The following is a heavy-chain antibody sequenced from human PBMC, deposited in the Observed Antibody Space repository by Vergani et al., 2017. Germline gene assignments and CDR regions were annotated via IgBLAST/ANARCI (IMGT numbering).Heavy chain of an antibody. J-gene: IGHJ3*02. D-gene: IGHD2-15*01. CDR3: ARSIVVVAATPSTAFDI. CDR1: GGSISSY. CDR2: IYYSGST. V-gene: IGHV4-59*01. Sequence: QVQLQESGPGLVKPSETLSLTCTVSGGSISSYWSWIRQPPGKGLEWIGYIYYSGSTNYNPSLKSRVTISVDTSKNQFSLKLSSVTAADTAVYYCARSIVVVAATPSTAFDIWGQGTMVTVSS.